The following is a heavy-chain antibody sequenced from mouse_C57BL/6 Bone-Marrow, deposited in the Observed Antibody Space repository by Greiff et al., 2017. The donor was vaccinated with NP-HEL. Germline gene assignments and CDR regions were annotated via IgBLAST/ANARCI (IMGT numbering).Heavy chain of an antibody. Sequence: VKLQESGAELVRPGASVTLSCKASGYTFTDYEMHWVKQTPVHGLEWIGAIYPETGGTAYNQKFKGKAILTADKSSSTAYMELRSLTSEDSAVYYCTRWGNSNLFAYWGQGTLVTVSA. J-gene: IGHJ3*01. V-gene: IGHV1-15*01. CDR1: GYTFTDYE. CDR2: IYPETGGT. CDR3: TRWGNSNLFAY. D-gene: IGHD2-5*01.